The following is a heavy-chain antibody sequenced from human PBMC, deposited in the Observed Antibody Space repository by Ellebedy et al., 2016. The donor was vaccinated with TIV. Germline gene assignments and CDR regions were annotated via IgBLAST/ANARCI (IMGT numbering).Heavy chain of an antibody. CDR1: GFTFSNYA. CDR3: AKGKGYSDAFDF. J-gene: IGHJ3*01. D-gene: IGHD5-18*01. CDR2: ISGGSGDNT. Sequence: GGSLRLXXVASGFTFSNYAMSWVRQAPGKGLEWVSAISGGSGDNTYYPDSVKGRFTISRDNSKNTLYLQMNSLTVQDTAVYYCAKGKGYSDAFDFWGQGTMVTVS. V-gene: IGHV3-23*01.